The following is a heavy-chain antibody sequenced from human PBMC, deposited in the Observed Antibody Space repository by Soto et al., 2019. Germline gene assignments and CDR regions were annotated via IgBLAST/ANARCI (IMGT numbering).Heavy chain of an antibody. CDR1: GGSISTDNW. CDR2: IYHSGST. Sequence: QVQLEESGPGLVKPSGTLSLTCAVSGGSISTDNWWSWVRQPPGKVLEWVGEIYHSGSTNYNPSLKSRLTISIDKSKDQFSLDVRSVTAADTAVYYCARGGRWLFDYWGQGTLVTVSS. V-gene: IGHV4-4*02. J-gene: IGHJ4*02. CDR3: ARGGRWLFDY. D-gene: IGHD5-12*01.